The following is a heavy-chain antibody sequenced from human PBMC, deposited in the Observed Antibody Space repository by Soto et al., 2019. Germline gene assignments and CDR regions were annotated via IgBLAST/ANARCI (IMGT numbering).Heavy chain of an antibody. V-gene: IGHV1-69*01. J-gene: IGHJ4*02. D-gene: IGHD1-26*01. CDR3: ARGEYSGSNPSCFDY. CDR1: GGTFSSYT. Sequence: QLQLVQSGAEVREPGSSVKVSCKASGGTFSSYTVIWVRQAPGQGLEWMGGITPTLNIAKYAEKLQGRVTITAEESTSTVNMHLSSLRSEYTAVYFCARGEYSGSNPSCFDYWGQGTLVAVSS. CDR2: ITPTLNIA.